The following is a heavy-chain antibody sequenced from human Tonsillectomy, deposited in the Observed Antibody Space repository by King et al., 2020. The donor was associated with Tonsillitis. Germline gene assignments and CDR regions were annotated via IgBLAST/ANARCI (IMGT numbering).Heavy chain of an antibody. Sequence: VQLVESGGGLVKPGGSLRLSCAASGFTFSDYYMSWIRQAPGKGLEWVAFISRSGSPICYADSVQGRFTISRDNAKNSRDLQMNSLRAEDTAVYYCARVFDWCGGPFDYWGQGTLVTVSS. J-gene: IGHJ4*02. CDR3: ARVFDWCGGPFDY. CDR1: GFTFSDYY. D-gene: IGHD3-10*01. V-gene: IGHV3-11*01. CDR2: ISRSGSPI.